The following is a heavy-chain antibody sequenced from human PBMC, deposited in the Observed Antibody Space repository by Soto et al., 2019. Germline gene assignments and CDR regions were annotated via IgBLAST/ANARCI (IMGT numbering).Heavy chain of an antibody. J-gene: IGHJ6*02. V-gene: IGHV3-33*01. CDR2: IWYDGGNK. CDR3: ARVFSIGSSAYYYGMDV. D-gene: IGHD2-2*01. CDR1: GFTFSSYG. Sequence: GGSLRLSCAASGFTFSSYGMHWVRQAPGKGLEWVAVIWYDGGNKYYADSVKGRFTISRDNSKNTLYLQMNSLRAEDTAVYYCARVFSIGSSAYYYGMDVWGQGTTVTVSS.